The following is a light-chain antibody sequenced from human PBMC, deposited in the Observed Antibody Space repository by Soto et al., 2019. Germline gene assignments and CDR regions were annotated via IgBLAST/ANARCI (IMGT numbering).Light chain of an antibody. CDR3: QQYNNWPPFT. Sequence: ELVMTQSPVTLSVSPGERATLSCRASQSVSNNLAWYQQKPGQAPRLLIYGASTRATGIPARFSGSGSGTEFTLTTSSMQSEDDAVDYYQQYNNWPPFTFGQGTRLEIK. CDR2: GAS. J-gene: IGKJ5*01. CDR1: QSVSNN. V-gene: IGKV3-15*01.